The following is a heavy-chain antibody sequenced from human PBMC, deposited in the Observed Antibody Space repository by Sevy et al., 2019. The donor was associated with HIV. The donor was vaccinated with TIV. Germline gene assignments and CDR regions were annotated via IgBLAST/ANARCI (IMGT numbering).Heavy chain of an antibody. CDR2: INHSGGT. CDR1: GGSFSGYY. D-gene: IGHD2-15*01. Sequence: SETLSLTCAVYGGSFSGYYWSWIRQLPGKGLEWIGEINHSGGTNYNPSLKSRVTISVDTSKNQFSLKLSSVTAADTAVYYCARHCTGGSCSHAFDIWGQGSMVTVSS. J-gene: IGHJ3*02. V-gene: IGHV4-34*01. CDR3: ARHCTGGSCSHAFDI.